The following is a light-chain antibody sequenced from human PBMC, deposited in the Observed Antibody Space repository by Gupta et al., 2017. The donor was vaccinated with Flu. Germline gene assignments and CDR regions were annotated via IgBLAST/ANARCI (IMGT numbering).Light chain of an antibody. CDR2: STS. CDR1: QVIDGW. V-gene: IGKV1-12*01. J-gene: IGKJ3*01. Sequence: DIQMTQSPSSVSAAVGDRVTITCRASQVIDGWLSWYQQRPGKAPKLLVYSTSILKSGIPSRFSGGGSATHFTLTINDLRPEDFGVYYCQQAKAFPFTFGPGTK. CDR3: QQAKAFPFT.